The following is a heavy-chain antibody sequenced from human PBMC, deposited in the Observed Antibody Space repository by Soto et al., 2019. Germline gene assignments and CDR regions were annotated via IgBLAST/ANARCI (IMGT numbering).Heavy chain of an antibody. V-gene: IGHV4-59*11. CDR2: IYYNGNT. J-gene: IGHJ4*02. Sequence: QVQLQESGPGLVKPSETLSLTCSVSGGSISNHYWSWIRQPPGKGLEWIGYIYYNGNTNYNPSLKSRVTMSVDTSRNQISLKLTTVTAADTAVYYCTMANCYSEYWGEGTLVTVSS. CDR3: TMANCYSEY. D-gene: IGHD7-27*01. CDR1: GGSISNHY.